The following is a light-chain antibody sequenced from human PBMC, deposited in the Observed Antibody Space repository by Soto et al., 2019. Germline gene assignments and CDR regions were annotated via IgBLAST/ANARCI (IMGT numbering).Light chain of an antibody. CDR3: QSYDSSLSGVV. Sequence: QSVLTQPPSVSAAPGQTVTIACSGTRSNIGSNYISWYQQLPGTAPKLVIYDITKRPSEIADRFSGSKSGTSAALGITGLQTEDEADYYCQSYDSSLSGVVFGGGTKLTVL. CDR2: DIT. V-gene: IGLV1-51*01. CDR1: RSNIGSNY. J-gene: IGLJ2*01.